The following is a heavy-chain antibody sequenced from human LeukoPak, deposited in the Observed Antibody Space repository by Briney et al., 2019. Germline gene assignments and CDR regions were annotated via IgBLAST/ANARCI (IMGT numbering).Heavy chain of an antibody. CDR3: ARLIEYDSSGYYQHYFDY. V-gene: IGHV4-39*01. D-gene: IGHD3-22*01. J-gene: IGHJ4*02. CDR1: GGSISSSGYY. CDR2: IYYSGSI. Sequence: PSETLSPTCTVSGGSISSSGYYWGWIRQPPGKGLQWIGSIYYSGSIYYNPSLKSRVTISVDTSKNQFSLNLRSVTAADTAVYYCARLIEYDSSGYYQHYFDYWGQGTLVTVSS.